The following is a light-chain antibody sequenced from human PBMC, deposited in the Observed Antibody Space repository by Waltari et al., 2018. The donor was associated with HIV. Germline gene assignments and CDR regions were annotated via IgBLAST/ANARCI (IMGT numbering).Light chain of an antibody. CDR3: QVWDSRSDHPV. CDR2: ADS. CDR1: NIGSNT. J-gene: IGLJ3*02. V-gene: IGLV3-21*02. Sequence: SYVLTQPPSVSVAPGQTARITCGGNNIGSNTVHWYQQSPDQAPVLVVHADSDRPSGIPERFSGSNSGNTATLTISRVEAGDEADYYCQVWDSRSDHPVLGGGTRLTVL.